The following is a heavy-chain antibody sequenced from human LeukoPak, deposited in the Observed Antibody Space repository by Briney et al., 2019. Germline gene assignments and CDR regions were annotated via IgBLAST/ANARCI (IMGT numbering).Heavy chain of an antibody. V-gene: IGHV3-23*01. CDR1: GFTFSSYA. D-gene: IGHD6-19*01. Sequence: QPGGSLRLSCAAPGFTFSSYAMSWVRQAPGKGLEWVSAISGSGGSTYYADSVKGRFTISRDNSKNTLYLQMNSLRAEDTAVYYCAKATEQWLAYYFDYWGQGTLVTVSS. CDR2: ISGSGGST. CDR3: AKATEQWLAYYFDY. J-gene: IGHJ4*02.